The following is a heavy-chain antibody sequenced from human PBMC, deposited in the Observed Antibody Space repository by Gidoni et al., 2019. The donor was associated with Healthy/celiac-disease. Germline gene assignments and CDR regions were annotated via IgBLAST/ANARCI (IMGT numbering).Heavy chain of an antibody. CDR3: ARDGIAAAGIHNWFDP. CDR1: GFTFSSYS. D-gene: IGHD6-13*01. V-gene: IGHV3-48*02. CDR2: ISSSSSTI. Sequence: EVQLVESGGGLVQPGGSLRLSCAASGFTFSSYSMNWVRQAPGKGLEWVSYISSSSSTIYYADSVKGRFTISRDNAKNSLYLQMNSLRDEDTAVYYCARDGIAAAGIHNWFDPWGQGTLVTVSS. J-gene: IGHJ5*02.